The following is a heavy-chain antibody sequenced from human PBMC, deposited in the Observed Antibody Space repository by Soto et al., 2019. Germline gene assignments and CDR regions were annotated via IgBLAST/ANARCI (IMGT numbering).Heavy chain of an antibody. D-gene: IGHD7-27*01. CDR2: MNPVSGDT. CDR1: GYTFTSYD. V-gene: IGHV1-8*01. J-gene: IGHJ4*02. Sequence: QVQLVQSGAEVKKPGASVKVSCKASGYTFTSYDFNWVRQATGQGPEWLGWMNPVSGDTGYSQKFQGRVTMTSDTSISTDYMELSSRRSEDTAVYYCASAPRNWGFDFWGQGTQVTVSS. CDR3: ASAPRNWGFDF.